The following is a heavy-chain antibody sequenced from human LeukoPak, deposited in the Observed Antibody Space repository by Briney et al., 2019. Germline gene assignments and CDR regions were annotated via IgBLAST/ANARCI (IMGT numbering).Heavy chain of an antibody. V-gene: IGHV1-18*01. CDR1: GYTFTSYG. Sequence: ASVKVSCKASGYTFTSYGISWVRQAPGQGLEWMGWISAYNGNTNYAQKPQGRVTMTTDTSTSTAYMELRSLRSDDTAVYYCASRYCSGGSCYIDYWGQGTLVTVSS. J-gene: IGHJ4*02. CDR2: ISAYNGNT. D-gene: IGHD2-15*01. CDR3: ASRYCSGGSCYIDY.